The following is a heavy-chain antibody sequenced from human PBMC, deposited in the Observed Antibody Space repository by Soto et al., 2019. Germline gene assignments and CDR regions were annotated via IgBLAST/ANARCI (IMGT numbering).Heavy chain of an antibody. CDR1: GCTLSNFW. CDR2: IKQGGIEK. CDR3: LVTTSAFDI. J-gene: IGHJ3*02. D-gene: IGHD4-17*01. Sequence: GGSLRLSCAASGCTLSNFWVNWVRQAPGKGLEWVANIKQGGIEKNYVDSVKGRFTISRDDTKNSLFLQMNNLRAEDTAVYYCLVTTSAFDIWGRGTTVTVSS. V-gene: IGHV3-7*01.